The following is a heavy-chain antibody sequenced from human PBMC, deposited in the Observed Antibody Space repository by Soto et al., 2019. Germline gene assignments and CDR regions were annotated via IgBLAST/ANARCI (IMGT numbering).Heavy chain of an antibody. J-gene: IGHJ4*02. CDR2: IYYSGST. V-gene: IGHV4-39*01. D-gene: IGHD3-10*01. Sequence: SETLSLTCTVSGGSLSSSSYYWGWIRQPPGKGLEWIGSIYYSGSTYYNPSLKSRVTISVDTSKNQFSLKLSSVTAADTAVYYCARSSQYYFDYWGQGTLVNVSS. CDR3: ARSSQYYFDY. CDR1: GGSLSSSSYY.